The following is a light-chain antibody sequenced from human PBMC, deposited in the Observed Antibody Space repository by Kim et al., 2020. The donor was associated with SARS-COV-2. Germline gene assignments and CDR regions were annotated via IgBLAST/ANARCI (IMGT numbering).Light chain of an antibody. CDR3: QQYNSWPLT. J-gene: IGKJ4*01. V-gene: IGKV3-15*01. Sequence: GSPGERASLSCKASQSVSTSLAWYQQKPGQAPKLRIFGAFTRATGFPARFSGSASGTEFTLTIDNVQSEDLAFYYCQQYNSWPLTFGGGTKVDIK. CDR1: QSVSTS. CDR2: GAF.